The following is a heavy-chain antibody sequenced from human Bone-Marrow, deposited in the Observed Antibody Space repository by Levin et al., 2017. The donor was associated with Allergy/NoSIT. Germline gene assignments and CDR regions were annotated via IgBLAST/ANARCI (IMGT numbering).Heavy chain of an antibody. J-gene: IGHJ4*02. CDR3: ARESKGYMGVVRGVIAY. V-gene: IGHV4-31*03. D-gene: IGHD3-10*01. CDR1: GGSIRSGGYY. Sequence: SCTVSGGSIRSGGYYWSWIRQHPGKGLEWIGNIDHSGSTYYHPSLKSRLTVSVDTSNNQFSLTLTSVPAADTAVYYCARESKGYMGVVRGVIAYWGQGTLVTVSS. CDR2: IDHSGST.